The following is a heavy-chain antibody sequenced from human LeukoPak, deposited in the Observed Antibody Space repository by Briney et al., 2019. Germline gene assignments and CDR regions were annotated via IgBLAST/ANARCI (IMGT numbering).Heavy chain of an antibody. CDR1: GYTFTSYY. J-gene: IGHJ5*02. V-gene: IGHV1-46*01. CDR3: AREGLKSSGWYWRKGTRIGWFDP. D-gene: IGHD6-19*01. CDR2: INPSGGST. Sequence: ASVTVSFKASGYTFTSYYMHWVRQAPGQGLEWMGIINPSGGSTSYAQKFQGRVTMTRDTSTSTVHMELSSLRSEDTAVYYCAREGLKSSGWYWRKGTRIGWFDPWGQGTLVTVSS.